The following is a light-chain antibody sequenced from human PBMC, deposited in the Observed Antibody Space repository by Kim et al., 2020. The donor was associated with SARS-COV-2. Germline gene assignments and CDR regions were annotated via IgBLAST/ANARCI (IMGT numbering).Light chain of an antibody. Sequence: SASLGDRVTITCQASQDIRKYLNLYQQRPGKAPKVLIYDASYLETGVPSRFSGSGSGTHFTFTISSLQPEDIATYYCQQFHDLPTFGQGTRLEIK. CDR3: QQFHDLPT. CDR1: QDIRKY. CDR2: DAS. J-gene: IGKJ5*01. V-gene: IGKV1-33*01.